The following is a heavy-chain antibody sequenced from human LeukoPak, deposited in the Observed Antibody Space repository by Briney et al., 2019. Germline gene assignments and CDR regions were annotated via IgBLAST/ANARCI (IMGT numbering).Heavy chain of an antibody. V-gene: IGHV3-7*02. D-gene: IGHD6-13*01. CDR2: IKQDGSEK. J-gene: IGHJ1*01. Sequence: PGGSLRLSCAASGFTFSSYWMSWVRQAPGKGLEWVANIKQDGSEKYYVDSVKGRFTISRDNAKNSLYLQMNSLRAEDTAVYYCARGGSSWSGYFQHWGQGTLVTVSS. CDR1: GFTFSSYW. CDR3: ARGGSSWSGYFQH.